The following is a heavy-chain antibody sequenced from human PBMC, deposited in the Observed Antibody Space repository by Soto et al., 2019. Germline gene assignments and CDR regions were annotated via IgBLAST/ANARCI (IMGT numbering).Heavy chain of an antibody. Sequence: QVQLVQSGAEVKKPGSSMKVSCKASGGTFNSYAINWVRQAPGQGLEWMGGIIPIFGAANYAQKFQGRVTITADESTSTAYMELSSLRSEDTAVYYCARDPTYYRYYFDYWGQGTLVTVSS. CDR1: GGTFNSYA. D-gene: IGHD2-21*01. J-gene: IGHJ4*02. CDR2: IIPIFGAA. V-gene: IGHV1-69*12. CDR3: ARDPTYYRYYFDY.